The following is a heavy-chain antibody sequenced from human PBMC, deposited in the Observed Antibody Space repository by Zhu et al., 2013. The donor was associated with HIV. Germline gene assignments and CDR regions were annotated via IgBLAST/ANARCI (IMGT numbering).Heavy chain of an antibody. V-gene: IGHV1-58*01. CDR2: IVVGSGNT. CDR1: GFTFTTSA. D-gene: IGHD2-2*01. CDR3: AAEVGYCSTTNCLYYYYGMDV. J-gene: IGHJ6*02. Sequence: QLVQSGAEVKKPGTSVKVSCKASGFTFTTSAVQWVRQARGQRLEWIGWIVVGSGNTNYAQKFQERVTITRDMSTSTAYMELSSLRSEDTAVYYCAAEVGYCSTTNCLYYYYGMDVVGPRDHGHRLL.